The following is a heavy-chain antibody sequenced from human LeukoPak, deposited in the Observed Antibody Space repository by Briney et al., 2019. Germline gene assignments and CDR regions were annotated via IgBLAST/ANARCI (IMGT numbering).Heavy chain of an antibody. CDR3: AKDLSPGHY. Sequence: PGGSLRLSCAASGFTFSSYAMSWVRRAPGKGLEWVSGISASGGSTYNADSVKGRFTISRDNSKNTLYLQMNSLRAGDTAVYFCAKDLSPGHYWGQGILVTVSS. CDR2: ISASGGST. D-gene: IGHD2/OR15-2a*01. V-gene: IGHV3-23*01. CDR1: GFTFSSYA. J-gene: IGHJ4*02.